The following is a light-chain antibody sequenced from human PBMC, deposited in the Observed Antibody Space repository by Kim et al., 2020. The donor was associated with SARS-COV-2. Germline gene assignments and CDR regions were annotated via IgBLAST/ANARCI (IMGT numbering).Light chain of an antibody. CDR2: YDS. V-gene: IGLV3-21*04. Sequence: VAPGTTARITWGGNDIGSKSVPWYQQKPGQAPVVVIYYDSDRPSGIPERFSGSNSGNTAALTISRVEAGDEADYYCQVWDSSSDGVFGGGTQLTVL. J-gene: IGLJ3*02. CDR1: DIGSKS. CDR3: QVWDSSSDGV.